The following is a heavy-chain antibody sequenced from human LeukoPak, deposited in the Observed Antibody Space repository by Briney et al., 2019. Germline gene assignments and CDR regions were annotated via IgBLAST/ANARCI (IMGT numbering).Heavy chain of an antibody. J-gene: IGHJ4*02. CDR2: ISAIGGYI. CDR3: AREAEGRWLQLRAFDY. V-gene: IGHV3-21*04. CDR1: GFTFSTYS. Sequence: GGSLRLSCAASGFTFSTYSMTWVRQAPGKGLEWVSCISAIGGYIFYADSVKGRFTISRDNAKNSLYLHMNSLRVEDTAVYYCAREAEGRWLQLRAFDYWGQGTLVTVSS. D-gene: IGHD5-18*01.